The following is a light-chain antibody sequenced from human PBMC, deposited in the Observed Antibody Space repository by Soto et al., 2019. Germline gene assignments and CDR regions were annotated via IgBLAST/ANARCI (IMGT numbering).Light chain of an antibody. J-gene: IGKJ3*01. Sequence: EFVLTQSPGTLSLSPGERATLSCRASKTIRNNYLAWYQQKPGQAPRLLIYGASTRATDIPARFSGSGSGTEFTLTISSLQSEDFAVYYCQQYNNWLFTFGPGTEVDIK. CDR3: QQYNNWLFT. CDR2: GAS. CDR1: KTIRNN. V-gene: IGKV3-15*01.